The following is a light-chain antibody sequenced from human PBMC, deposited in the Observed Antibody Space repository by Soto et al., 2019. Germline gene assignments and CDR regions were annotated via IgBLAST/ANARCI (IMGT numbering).Light chain of an antibody. CDR3: QQYGSSPET. V-gene: IGKV3-20*01. J-gene: IGKJ1*01. CDR2: GAS. CDR1: QSVSSNY. Sequence: EIVLTQSPGTLSLSPGERATLPCRASQSVSSNYLAWYQQKPGQAPRLLIYGASSRATGIPDRFSGSGSGTDFTLTISRLAPEDFAVYYCQQYGSSPETFGQGTKVEIK.